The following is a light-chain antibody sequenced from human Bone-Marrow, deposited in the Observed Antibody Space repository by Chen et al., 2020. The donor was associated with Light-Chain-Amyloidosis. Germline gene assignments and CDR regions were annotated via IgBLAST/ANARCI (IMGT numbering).Light chain of an antibody. CDR2: GSS. CDR1: QTISSNY. CDR3: QQYGTSPLT. J-gene: IGKJ4*01. V-gene: IGKV3-20*01. Sequence: EIVLTQSTGTLSLSPGEGANLSCRASQTISSNYLTWYQQKFGQAPRLLIYGSSSRATGIPDRFTGSGSVTDFTLTINRLEPEDFAMYYCQQYGTSPLTFGGGTKVEIK.